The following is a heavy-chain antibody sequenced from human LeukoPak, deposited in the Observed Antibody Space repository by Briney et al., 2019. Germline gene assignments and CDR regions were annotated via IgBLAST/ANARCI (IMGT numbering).Heavy chain of an antibody. V-gene: IGHV3-9*01. CDR2: ISWNSGSI. J-gene: IGHJ6*03. D-gene: IGHD2-2*01. Sequence: PGGSLRLSCAASGFTFDDYAMHWVRQAPGKGLEWVSGISWNSGSIGYADSVKGRFTISRDSAKNSLYLQMNSLRAEETALYYCAKDICSSTSCAGDYYYYMDVWGKGTTVTVSS. CDR1: GFTFDDYA. CDR3: AKDICSSTSCAGDYYYYMDV.